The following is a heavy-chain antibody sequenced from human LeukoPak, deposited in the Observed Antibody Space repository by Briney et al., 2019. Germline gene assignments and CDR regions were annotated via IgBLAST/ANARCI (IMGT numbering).Heavy chain of an antibody. V-gene: IGHV3-11*01. Sequence: AGRSLRLSCAASAFTFSDHYMSWIRQPPGKGLEWDSYISSSGSTIYYADSVKGRFPISRDNAKNSLYLQMNSLRAEDTAVYYCAITRAYFDYWGQGTLVTVSS. J-gene: IGHJ4*02. CDR3: AITRAYFDY. CDR2: ISSSGSTI. D-gene: IGHD1-14*01. CDR1: AFTFSDHY.